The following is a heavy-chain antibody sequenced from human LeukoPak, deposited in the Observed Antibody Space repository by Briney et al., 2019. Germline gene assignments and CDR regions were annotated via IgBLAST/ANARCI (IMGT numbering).Heavy chain of an antibody. J-gene: IGHJ3*02. CDR3: AGTTVVTYAFDI. CDR2: IISNGGST. CDR1: GFTFSSYA. D-gene: IGHD4-23*01. V-gene: IGHV3-64*01. Sequence: GGSLRLSCAASGFTFSSYAMHWVRQAPGKGLEYVSAIISNGGSTYYANSVKGRFTISRDNSKNTLYLQMGSLRAEDMAVYYCAGTTVVTYAFDIWGQGTMVTVSS.